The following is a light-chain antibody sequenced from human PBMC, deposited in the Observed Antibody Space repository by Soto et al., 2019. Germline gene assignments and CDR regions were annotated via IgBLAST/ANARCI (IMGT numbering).Light chain of an antibody. V-gene: IGKV1-39*01. CDR3: HQYYSNPRT. CDR2: AAS. Sequence: DILMTQSPSSLSASVGDSVTFTCRTSQSISSYLNWYQQKPGKAPKLLIYAASNLQSGVPSRFSGSGSGTDFTLTISSLQPDDFATYYCHQYYSNPRTFGRGTKVEIQ. J-gene: IGKJ4*01. CDR1: QSISSY.